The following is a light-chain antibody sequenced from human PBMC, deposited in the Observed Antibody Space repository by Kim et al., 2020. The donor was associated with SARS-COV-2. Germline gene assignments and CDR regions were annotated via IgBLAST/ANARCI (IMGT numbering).Light chain of an antibody. J-gene: IGLJ3*02. CDR2: GVS. V-gene: IGLV2-14*03. Sequence: QSVLTQPASVSGSPGQSITISCTGTSSDVGAYNYVSWFQQHPGKAPELMIYGVSERPSGVSNRFSGSKSDNTASLTISGLQAEDEADYYCISFTTRSTWVFGGGTQLTVL. CDR1: SSDVGAYNY. CDR3: ISFTTRSTWV.